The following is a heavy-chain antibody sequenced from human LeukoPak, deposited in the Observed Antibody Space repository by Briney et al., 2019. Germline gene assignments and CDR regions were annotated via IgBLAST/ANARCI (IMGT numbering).Heavy chain of an antibody. J-gene: IGHJ4*02. CDR3: AKESSGWPVRHFDY. CDR2: ISGNGGSI. CDR1: GFTFSNYA. V-gene: IGHV3-23*01. Sequence: GGSLRLSCAASGFTFSNYAMNWVRQAPGKGLEWVSSISGNGGSIDYADSVKGRFTISRDNSKNTLYLQMNSLRAEDTAVYYCAKESSGWPVRHFDYWGQGTLVTVSS. D-gene: IGHD6-19*01.